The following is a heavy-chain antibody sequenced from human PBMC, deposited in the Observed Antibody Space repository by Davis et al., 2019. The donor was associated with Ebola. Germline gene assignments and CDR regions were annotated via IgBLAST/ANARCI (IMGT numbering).Heavy chain of an antibody. Sequence: ASVKVSCKASGYTFTSYGISWVRQAPGQGLEWMGWISAYNGNTNYAQKLQGRVTMTTDTSTSTAYMEVGSLRSDDTAVFYCARAQFPTTSDHWGQGTLVTVSS. CDR3: ARAQFPTTSDH. J-gene: IGHJ4*02. CDR1: GYTFTSYG. CDR2: ISAYNGNT. D-gene: IGHD1-1*01. V-gene: IGHV1-18*04.